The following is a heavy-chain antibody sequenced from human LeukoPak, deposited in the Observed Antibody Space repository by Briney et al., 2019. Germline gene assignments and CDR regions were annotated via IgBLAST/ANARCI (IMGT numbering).Heavy chain of an antibody. CDR2: INPSGGST. CDR1: GYTFTSYY. Sequence: GASVKVSCKASGYTFTSYYMHWVRQAPGQGLEWMGIINPSGGSTSYAQKFQGRVTMTRDTSTSTVYMELSSLRSEDTAVYYWARDDRRITIFGVVIALNFGGMDVWGQGTTVTVSS. D-gene: IGHD3-3*01. CDR3: ARDDRRITIFGVVIALNFGGMDV. J-gene: IGHJ6*02. V-gene: IGHV1-46*01.